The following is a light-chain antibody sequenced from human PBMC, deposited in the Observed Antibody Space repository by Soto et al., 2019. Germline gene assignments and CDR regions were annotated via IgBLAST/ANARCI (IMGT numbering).Light chain of an antibody. CDR3: SSYAGSNNVV. CDR1: SSDVGGYNY. CDR2: EVS. Sequence: QSALTQPPSASGSPGQSVTISCTGTSSDVGGYNYVSWYQQHPGKAPKLMIYEVSKRPSGVPDRFSGSKSGNTASLTVSGLQAEDEADYYCSSYAGSNNVVFCGGTTLTVL. V-gene: IGLV2-8*01. J-gene: IGLJ2*01.